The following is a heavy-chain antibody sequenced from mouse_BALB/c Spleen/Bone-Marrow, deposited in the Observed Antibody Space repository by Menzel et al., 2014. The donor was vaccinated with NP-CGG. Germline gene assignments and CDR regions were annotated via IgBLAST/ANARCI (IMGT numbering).Heavy chain of an antibody. CDR1: GFSLTSYG. D-gene: IGHD2-4*01. J-gene: IGHJ4*01. V-gene: IGHV2-9*02. CDR2: IWAGGST. Sequence: VHLVESGPGLVAPSQSLSITCTVSGFSLTSYGVHWVRQPPGKGLDWLGVIWAGGSTNYNSALMSRLSISKDNSKSQVFLKMNSLQTDDTAMYYCAIYYDYDYARDYWGQGTSVTVSS. CDR3: AIYYDYDYARDY.